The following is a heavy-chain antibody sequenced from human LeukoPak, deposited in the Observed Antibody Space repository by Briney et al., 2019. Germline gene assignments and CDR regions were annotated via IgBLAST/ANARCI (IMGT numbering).Heavy chain of an antibody. CDR1: GRTFSSYA. J-gene: IGHJ6*02. Sequence: SVKLSCKASGRTFSSYAISWVRQAPGQGLEWMGRIIPIRGITIYAQKSQGRVTITGDKSTSTAYMELSSLRSEDTAVYYCARVGELGYCSSTSCCYYYYGMDVWGQGTTFTVSS. CDR2: IIPIRGIT. V-gene: IGHV1-69*04. CDR3: ARVGELGYCSSTSCCYYYYGMDV. D-gene: IGHD2-2*01.